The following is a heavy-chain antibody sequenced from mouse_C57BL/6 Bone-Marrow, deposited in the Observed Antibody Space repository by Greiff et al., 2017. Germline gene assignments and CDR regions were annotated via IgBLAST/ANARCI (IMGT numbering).Heavy chain of an antibody. D-gene: IGHD4-1*01. CDR1: GYAFTNYL. CDR2: INSGSGGT. V-gene: IGHV1-54*01. J-gene: IGHJ3*01. CDR3: ARELGWFAY. Sequence: QVQLQQSGADLVRPGTSVKVSCKASGYAFTNYLIEWVKQRPGQGLEWIGVINSGSGGTNYTEKFKSKATPTADKSSSTAYMQLSSLTSEDTAVYFCARELGWFAYWGQGTLVTVSA.